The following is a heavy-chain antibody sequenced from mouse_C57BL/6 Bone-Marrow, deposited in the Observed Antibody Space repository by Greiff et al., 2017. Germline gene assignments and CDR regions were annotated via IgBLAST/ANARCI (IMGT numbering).Heavy chain of an antibody. CDR3: ARDYYGSRGDWYFDV. CDR2: IFPGSGST. CDR1: GYTFTDYY. V-gene: IGHV1-75*01. Sequence: VQLQQSGPELVKPGASVKISCKASGYTFTDYYLHWVKQRPGQGLAWIGWIFPGSGSTYYNEKFKGTATFTVDKSSSPAYMLLSSLTSEDSSVYICARDYYGSRGDWYFDVWGTGTTVTVSS. D-gene: IGHD1-1*01. J-gene: IGHJ1*03.